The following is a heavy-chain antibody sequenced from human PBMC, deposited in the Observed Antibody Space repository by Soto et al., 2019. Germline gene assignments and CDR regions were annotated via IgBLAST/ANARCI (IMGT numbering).Heavy chain of an antibody. CDR1: GYTFTSSG. Sequence: QVQLVQSGAEVKKPGASVKVSCKASGYTFTSSGISWVRQAPGQGLEWMGWINAYNGNTNYAQKLQGRVSMTTDTSTRTDYMELRSLISDDTAVYYCARGVVVPAATGKTWFDPWGQGTLVTVSS. J-gene: IGHJ5*02. CDR2: INAYNGNT. CDR3: ARGVVVPAATGKTWFDP. D-gene: IGHD2-2*01. V-gene: IGHV1-18*01.